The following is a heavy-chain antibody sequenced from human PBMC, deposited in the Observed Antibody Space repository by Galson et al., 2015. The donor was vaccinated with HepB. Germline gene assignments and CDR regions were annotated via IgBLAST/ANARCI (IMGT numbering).Heavy chain of an antibody. Sequence: SLRLSCAASGFTFSRYGMHWVRQAPGKGLEWVAVIWYDGSNKYYADSVKGRFTISRDNSKNTLYLQMNSLRAEDTAVYYCAKGGEGITMARFDPWGQGTLVTVSS. V-gene: IGHV3-33*06. J-gene: IGHJ5*02. CDR1: GFTFSRYG. CDR2: IWYDGSNK. CDR3: AKGGEGITMARFDP. D-gene: IGHD3-10*01.